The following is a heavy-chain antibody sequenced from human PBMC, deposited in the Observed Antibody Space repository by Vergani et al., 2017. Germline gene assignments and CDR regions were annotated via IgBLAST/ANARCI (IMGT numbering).Heavy chain of an antibody. CDR3: ASDCPCGGGDCSAFWYFDL. CDR1: GGPFKHSA. Sequence: QVQLVQSGAEVKKPGSSVKVSCKASGGPFKHSAFSWVRQVPGQGLERMGRIITFFGTTDYAQKFQGRFTIIADDFTKTVDMQLSNLRSEDTAVYYCASDCPCGGGDCSAFWYFDLWGHGTLVTVSS. J-gene: IGHJ2*01. CDR2: IITFFGTT. D-gene: IGHD2-21*02. V-gene: IGHV1-69*13.